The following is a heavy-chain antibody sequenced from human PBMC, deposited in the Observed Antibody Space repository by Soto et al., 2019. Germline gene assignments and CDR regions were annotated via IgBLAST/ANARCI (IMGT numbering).Heavy chain of an antibody. V-gene: IGHV3-30-3*01. CDR2: ISDDGSIK. CDR3: ARAIETAMDPCDY. Sequence: GGSLRLSCAASGFSFTTYAMHWVRQAPGKGLEWVAVISDDGSIKYYADSVKGRFTISRDNSKNTFYLQMNSLRGDDTALNYCARAIETAMDPCDYWGQGALVTVSS. D-gene: IGHD5-18*01. CDR1: GFSFTTYA. J-gene: IGHJ4*02.